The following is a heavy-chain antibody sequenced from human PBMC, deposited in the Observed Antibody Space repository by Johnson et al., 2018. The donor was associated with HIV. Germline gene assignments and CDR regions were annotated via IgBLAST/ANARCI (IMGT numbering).Heavy chain of an antibody. CDR1: GFTLSSYA. Sequence: QVQLVESGGGVVQPGRSLRLSCAASGFTLSSYAMHWVRQAPGKGLEWAAVISYDGSNKYYADSVKGRFTISRDNSKNTLYLQMNSLRAEDTAVYYCARLGFYNWNGGGALDIWGQGTMVTVSS. CDR3: ARLGFYNWNGGGALDI. J-gene: IGHJ3*02. D-gene: IGHD1-20*01. V-gene: IGHV3-30-3*01. CDR2: ISYDGSNK.